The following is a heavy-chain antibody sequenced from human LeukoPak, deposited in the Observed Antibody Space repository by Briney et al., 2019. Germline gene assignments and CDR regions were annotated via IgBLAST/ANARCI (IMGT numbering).Heavy chain of an antibody. Sequence: GGSLRLSCAASGFTFSSYAMSWVRQAPGKGLEWVSAISGSGGNTYYADSVKGRFTISRDNSKNTLYLQMNSLRAEDTAVYYCAKDREDAEYYFDYWGQGTLVTVSS. CDR2: ISGSGGNT. CDR1: GFTFSSYA. J-gene: IGHJ4*02. D-gene: IGHD2-2*01. V-gene: IGHV3-23*01. CDR3: AKDREDAEYYFDY.